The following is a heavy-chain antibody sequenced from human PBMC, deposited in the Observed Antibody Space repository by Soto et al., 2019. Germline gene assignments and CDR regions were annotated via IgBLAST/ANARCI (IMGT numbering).Heavy chain of an antibody. J-gene: IGHJ6*02. CDR1: GFTFDDYA. D-gene: IGHD6-19*01. V-gene: IGHV3-9*01. CDR2: MSWNSGSI. Sequence: PGGSLRLSCAASGFTFDDYAMHWVRQAPGKGLEWVSGMSWNSGSIGYADSVKGRFTISRDNAQNSLYLQMNSLRVEDTALYYCAKGRAVAGLGMDVWGQGTTVTVSS. CDR3: AKGRAVAGLGMDV.